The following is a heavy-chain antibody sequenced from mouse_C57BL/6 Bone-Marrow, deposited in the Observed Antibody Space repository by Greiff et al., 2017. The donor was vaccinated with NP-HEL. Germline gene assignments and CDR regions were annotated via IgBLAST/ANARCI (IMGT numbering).Heavy chain of an antibody. D-gene: IGHD1-1*01. V-gene: IGHV1-81*01. CDR2: IYPRSGNT. Sequence: QVQLQQSGAELARPGASVKLSCKASGYTFTSYGISWVKQRTGQGLEWIGEIYPRSGNTYYNEKFKGKATLTADKSSSTAYMELRSLTSEDSAVYFCAPYGSSYGWYFEVWGTGTTVTVSS. CDR1: GYTFTSYG. CDR3: APYGSSYGWYFEV. J-gene: IGHJ1*03.